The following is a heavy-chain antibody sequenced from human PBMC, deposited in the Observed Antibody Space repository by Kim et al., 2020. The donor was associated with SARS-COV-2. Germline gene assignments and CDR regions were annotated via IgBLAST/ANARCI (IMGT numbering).Heavy chain of an antibody. J-gene: IGHJ5*02. V-gene: IGHV4-59*08. CDR3: ARRSAGAGWFDP. Sequence: TPPLKSRVPISVETPKNQVSLKLSSVTAADTAVYYCARRSAGAGWFDPWGQGTLVTVSS. D-gene: IGHD3-10*01.